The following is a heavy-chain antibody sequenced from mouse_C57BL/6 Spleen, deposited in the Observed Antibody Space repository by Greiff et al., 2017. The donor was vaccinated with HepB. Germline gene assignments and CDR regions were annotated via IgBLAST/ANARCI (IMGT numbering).Heavy chain of an antibody. CDR3: ASQGLRFYYFDY. V-gene: IGHV1-80*01. CDR1: GYAFSSYW. CDR2: IYPGDGDT. Sequence: VKLVESGAELVKPGASVKISCKASGYAFSSYWMNWVKQRPGKGLEWIGQIYPGDGDTNYNGKFKGKATLTADKSSSTAYMQLSSLTSEDSAVYFCASQGLRFYYFDYWGQGTTLTVSS. D-gene: IGHD1-1*01. J-gene: IGHJ2*01.